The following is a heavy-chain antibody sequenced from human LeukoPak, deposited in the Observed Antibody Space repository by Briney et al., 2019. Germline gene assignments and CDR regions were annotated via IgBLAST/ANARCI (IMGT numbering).Heavy chain of an antibody. V-gene: IGHV4-39*01. Sequence: PSETLSLTCTVSGGSISSSSYYWGWIGQPPGKGLEWIGSIYYSGSTYYNPSLKSRVTISVDTSENQFSLKLSSVTASETAVYYCARQGWFGELLSPLDYWGQGTLVTVSS. CDR3: ARQGWFGELLSPLDY. D-gene: IGHD3-10*01. J-gene: IGHJ4*02. CDR1: GGSISSSSYY. CDR2: IYYSGST.